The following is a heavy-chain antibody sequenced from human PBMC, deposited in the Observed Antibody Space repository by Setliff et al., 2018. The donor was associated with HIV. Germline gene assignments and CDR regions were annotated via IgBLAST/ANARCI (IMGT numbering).Heavy chain of an antibody. CDR2: ISQDGSEK. J-gene: IGHJ5*01. CDR1: GFSFSNYW. Sequence: GGSLRLSCAASGFSFSNYWMNWVRQVPGKGLEWVANISQDGSEKKYVDSMKGRLTISRDNAKNSLYLQMTSLRAEDTALYFCARDPRTDSSYAWFDSWGQGTPVTVSS. V-gene: IGHV3-7*03. CDR3: ARDPRTDSSYAWFDS. D-gene: IGHD6-6*01.